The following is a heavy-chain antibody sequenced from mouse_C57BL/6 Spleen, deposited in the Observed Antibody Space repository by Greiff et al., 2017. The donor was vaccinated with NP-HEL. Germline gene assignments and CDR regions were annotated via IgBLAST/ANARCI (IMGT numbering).Heavy chain of an antibody. Sequence: QVQLQQSGAELVRPGTSVKVSCKASGYAFTNYLIEWVKQRPGQGLEWIGVINPGSGGTNYNEKFKGKATMTADKSSSTAYMQLSSLTSEESAVYFCAREGDSNYWDFEVWGTGTTVTVSS. CDR1: GYAFTNYL. D-gene: IGHD2-5*01. CDR2: INPGSGGT. V-gene: IGHV1-54*01. J-gene: IGHJ1*03. CDR3: AREGDSNYWDFEV.